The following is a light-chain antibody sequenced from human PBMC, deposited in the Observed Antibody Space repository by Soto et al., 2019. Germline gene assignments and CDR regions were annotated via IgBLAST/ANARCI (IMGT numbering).Light chain of an antibody. J-gene: IGKJ2*01. CDR3: QQSYSTPRT. Sequence: DIQMTQSPSSLSASVGDRVTITCRASQSISSYLNWYQQKPGKAPKLLIYAASSLQSGVPSRFSGSGSGTDFTLAINSLQPEDFATYYCQQSYSTPRTFCQGTKLEIK. CDR2: AAS. CDR1: QSISSY. V-gene: IGKV1-39*01.